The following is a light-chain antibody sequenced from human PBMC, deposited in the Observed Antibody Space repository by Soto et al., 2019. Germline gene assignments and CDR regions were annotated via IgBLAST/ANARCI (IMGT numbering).Light chain of an antibody. CDR3: QQYNEWPRT. CDR2: GAA. V-gene: IGKV3-15*01. Sequence: EIVMTQSPATLSVSPGEGAALSCRASQVVGGSLAWYQQIPGQAPRLLIYGAATRATGIPARFSGSGSGTEFTLTISSLQSEDFAVYYCQQYNEWPRTFGQGTKVDVK. CDR1: QVVGGS. J-gene: IGKJ1*01.